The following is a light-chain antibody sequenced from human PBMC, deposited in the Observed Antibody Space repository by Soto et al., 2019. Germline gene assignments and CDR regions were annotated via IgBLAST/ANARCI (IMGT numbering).Light chain of an antibody. CDR1: QNVANY. J-gene: IGKJ1*01. CDR3: QQRNSWPWT. CDR2: DAS. V-gene: IGKV3-11*01. Sequence: EIVMTQPPATLSLSPGDRATLSCRASQNVANYLDWYQQKPGQAPRLIIYDASTRATGIPARFSGSRSGTDCTLTITSLEPEDVAVYYCQQRNSWPWTLGQGTKVDIK.